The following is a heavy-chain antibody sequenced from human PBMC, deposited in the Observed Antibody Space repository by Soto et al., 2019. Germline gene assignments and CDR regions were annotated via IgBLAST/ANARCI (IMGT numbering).Heavy chain of an antibody. V-gene: IGHV4-31*03. CDR1: GGSISSGGYY. CDR3: ARVQSVTTLVMDV. D-gene: IGHD4-4*01. J-gene: IGHJ6*02. Sequence: QVQLQESGPGLVKPSQTLSLTCTVSGGSISSGGYYWSWIRQHPGKGLEWIGYIYYSGSTYYNPSLEGRVTISVDTSKNQFSLKLSSLTAADTAVYYCARVQSVTTLVMDVWGQGTTVTVSS. CDR2: IYYSGST.